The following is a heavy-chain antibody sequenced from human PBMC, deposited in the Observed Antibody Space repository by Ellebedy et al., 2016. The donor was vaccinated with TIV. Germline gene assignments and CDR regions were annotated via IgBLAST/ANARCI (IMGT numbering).Heavy chain of an antibody. V-gene: IGHV3-74*01. CDR1: GFTFSSYW. D-gene: IGHD3-16*01. CDR3: ARGQGYITFGGGVLTRGNWFDP. CDR2: MDSGGSTT. J-gene: IGHJ5*02. Sequence: GESLKISXAASGFTFSSYWMHWVRQAPGKGLVWVSRMDSGGSTTDYADSVKGRFTISRDNAKNSLDLQMNSLRAEDTAVYYCARGQGYITFGGGVLTRGNWFDPWGQGTLVSVSS.